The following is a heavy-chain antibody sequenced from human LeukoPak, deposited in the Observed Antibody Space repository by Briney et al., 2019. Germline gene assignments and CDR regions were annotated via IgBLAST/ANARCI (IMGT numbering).Heavy chain of an antibody. CDR1: GGSISSYY. D-gene: IGHD2-2*01. J-gene: IGHJ5*02. Sequence: SETLSLTCTVSGGSISSYYWSWIRQPPGKGLEWIGYFYYSGSTNYNPSLKSRVTISVDTSKNQFSLKLSSVTAADTAVYYCARGGDLGYCSSTSCSNWFDPWGQGTLVTVSS. CDR2: FYYSGST. V-gene: IGHV4-59*01. CDR3: ARGGDLGYCSSTSCSNWFDP.